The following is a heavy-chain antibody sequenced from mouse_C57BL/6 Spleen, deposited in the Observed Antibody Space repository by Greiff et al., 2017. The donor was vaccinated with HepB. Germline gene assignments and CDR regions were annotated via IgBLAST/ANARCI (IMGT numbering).Heavy chain of an antibody. CDR3: TGAKLMVTGG. CDR2: IRLKSDNYAT. J-gene: IGHJ2*01. V-gene: IGHV6-3*01. D-gene: IGHD2-2*01. Sequence: EVMLVESGGGLVQPGGSMKLSCVASGFTFSNYWMNWVRQSPEKGLEWVAQIRLKSDNYATHYAESVKGRFPISRDDSKSSVYLQMNNLRAEDTGIYYCTGAKLMVTGGWGQGTTLTVSS. CDR1: GFTFSNYW.